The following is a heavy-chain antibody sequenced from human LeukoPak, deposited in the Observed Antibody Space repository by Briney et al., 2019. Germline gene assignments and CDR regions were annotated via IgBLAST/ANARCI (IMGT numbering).Heavy chain of an antibody. Sequence: GESLKISCKGSGYSFANYWIGWVRQMPGKGLEWMGRIDPSDSYTNYSPPFQGHVTISVDKSINTAYLQWSSLQASDTAMYYCARVGEHPLVRGLDYWGQGTLVTVSS. CDR2: IDPSDSYT. V-gene: IGHV5-10-1*01. CDR1: GYSFANYW. D-gene: IGHD3-10*01. J-gene: IGHJ4*02. CDR3: ARVGEHPLVRGLDY.